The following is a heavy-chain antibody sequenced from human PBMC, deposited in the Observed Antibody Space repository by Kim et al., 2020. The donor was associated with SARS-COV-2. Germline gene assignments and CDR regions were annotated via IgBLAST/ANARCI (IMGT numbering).Heavy chain of an antibody. CDR2: IYYSGST. CDR1: GGSISYYY. CDR3: ARVRRSCIKGVCQTHYYYGMDV. J-gene: IGHJ6*02. Sequence: SETLSLICTVSGGSISYYYLSWIRQPPGKGLEWIGYIYYSGSTDYNPSLKSRVTISVDTSKNQFSLKLSSVTAADTAVYYCARVRRSCIKGVCQTHYYYGMDVWGQGTTVTVSS. D-gene: IGHD2-8*01. V-gene: IGHV4-59*01.